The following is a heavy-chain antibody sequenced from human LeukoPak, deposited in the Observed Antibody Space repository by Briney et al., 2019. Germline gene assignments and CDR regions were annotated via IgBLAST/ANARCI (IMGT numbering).Heavy chain of an antibody. V-gene: IGHV3-30*04. CDR1: GFTFSSYA. D-gene: IGHD5-24*01. Sequence: GGSLRLSCAASGFTFSSYAMHWVRQPPGKGLEWVAVISYDGSNKYYADSVKGRFTISRDNSKNTLYLQMNSLRAEDTAVYYCAREVEMATVYYFDYWGQGTLVTVSS. CDR3: AREVEMATVYYFDY. CDR2: ISYDGSNK. J-gene: IGHJ4*02.